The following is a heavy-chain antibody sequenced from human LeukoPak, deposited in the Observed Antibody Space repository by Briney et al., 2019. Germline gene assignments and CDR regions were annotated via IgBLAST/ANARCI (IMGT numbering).Heavy chain of an antibody. Sequence: GGSLRLSCVASGFAFRTYAMSWVRQAPGKGLEWVSVITGTGGGGNKTYYADSVRGRFSISRDDSKNILFLQMHNLRADDTAVYFCATTVTLDFWGQGTLVLVSS. CDR1: GFAFRTYA. V-gene: IGHV3-23*01. CDR2: ITGTGGGGNKT. CDR3: ATTVTLDF. J-gene: IGHJ4*02. D-gene: IGHD1-1*01.